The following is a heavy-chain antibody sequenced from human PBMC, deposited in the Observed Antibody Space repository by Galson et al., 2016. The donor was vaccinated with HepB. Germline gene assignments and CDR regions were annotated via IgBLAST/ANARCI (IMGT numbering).Heavy chain of an antibody. D-gene: IGHD2-21*01. CDR2: IKSKTAVGTT. V-gene: IGHV3-15*01. CDR3: VTRGGENN. Sequence: LRLSCAASGFHFADAWMNWVRQAPGKGLEWAGRIKSKTAVGTTDYTAPVKGRFTISRDDSKNTLYLQMNSQKTEDTAMYYCVTRGGENNWGPGTLVTVSS. J-gene: IGHJ4*02. CDR1: GFHFADAW.